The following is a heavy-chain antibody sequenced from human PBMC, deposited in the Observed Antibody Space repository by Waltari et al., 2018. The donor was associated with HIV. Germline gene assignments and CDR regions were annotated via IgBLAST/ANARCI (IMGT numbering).Heavy chain of an antibody. V-gene: IGHV3-53*01. J-gene: IGHJ4*02. CDR3: ARDTTVVGTRYFDY. Sequence: EVQLVESGGGVVEPGGSLRLSCAASGFTASSVYMSWVRQGPGKGLGWVAVIHSSGGTNYADSVKGRFTISRDNSKNTLYLQMNSLGAEDTAVYYCARDTTVVGTRYFDYWGRELWSPSPQ. D-gene: IGHD6-13*01. CDR2: IHSSGGT. CDR1: GFTASSVY.